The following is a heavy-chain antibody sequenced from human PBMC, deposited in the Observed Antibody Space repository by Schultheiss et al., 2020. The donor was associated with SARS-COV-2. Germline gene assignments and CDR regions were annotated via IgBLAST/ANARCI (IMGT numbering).Heavy chain of an antibody. CDR2: IYYSGST. CDR1: GGSISSSSYY. CDR3: ARANSNRWGDY. V-gene: IGHV4-61*05. Sequence: SETLSLTCTVSGGSISSSSYYWSWIRQSPGKGLEWIGYIYYSGSTNYNPSLKSRVTISVDTSKNQFSLKLSSVTAADTAVYYCARANSNRWGDYWGQGTLVTVSS. D-gene: IGHD4-23*01. J-gene: IGHJ4*02.